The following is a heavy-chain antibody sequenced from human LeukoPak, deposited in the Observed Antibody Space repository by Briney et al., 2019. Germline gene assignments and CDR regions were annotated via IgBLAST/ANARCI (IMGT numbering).Heavy chain of an antibody. CDR1: GGSISSSSYY. D-gene: IGHD5-24*01. CDR2: IYYSGST. Sequence: PSETLSLTCTVSGGSISSSSYYWGWIRQPPGKGLEWIGSIYYSGSTYYNPSLKSRVTISVDTSKNQFSLKLSSVTAADTAVYYCARDHLEMMNYWSQGTLVTVSS. J-gene: IGHJ4*02. V-gene: IGHV4-39*07. CDR3: ARDHLEMMNY.